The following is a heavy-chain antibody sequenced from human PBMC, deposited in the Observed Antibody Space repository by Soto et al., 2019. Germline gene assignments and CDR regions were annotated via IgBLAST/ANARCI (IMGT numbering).Heavy chain of an antibody. D-gene: IGHD3-10*01. CDR1: GFTFSSYG. CDR2: IWYDGSNK. J-gene: IGHJ4*02. V-gene: IGHV3-33*01. Sequence: QVQLVESGGGVVQPGRSLRLSCAASGFTFSSYGMHWVRQAPGKGLEWVAVIWYDGSNKYYADSVTGRFTISRDNSKNTLYLQMNSLRAEDRAVYYCAREYYYGSGRHFDYWGQGTLGTVSS. CDR3: AREYYYGSGRHFDY.